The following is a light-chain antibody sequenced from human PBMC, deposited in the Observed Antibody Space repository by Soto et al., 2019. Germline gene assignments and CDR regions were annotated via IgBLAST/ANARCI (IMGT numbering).Light chain of an antibody. J-gene: IGKJ1*01. CDR2: GAS. CDR1: QSVSSNY. Sequence: EIVLTQSPGTLSLSPGERPTLSCRASQSVSSNYLTWYQQKPGQAPRRLIFGASRRATGIPDRFRRSGSGTDFTLTISRLEAEDLAVYYCQQYGSSPSTYGQGTKVDIK. V-gene: IGKV3-20*01. CDR3: QQYGSSPST.